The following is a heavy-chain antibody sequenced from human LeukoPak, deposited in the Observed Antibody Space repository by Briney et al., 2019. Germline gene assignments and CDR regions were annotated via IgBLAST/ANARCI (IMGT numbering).Heavy chain of an antibody. CDR1: GGSFSSYY. J-gene: IGHJ4*03. CDR2: INHRGDA. D-gene: IGHD1-1*01. V-gene: IGHV4-34*01. Sequence: PSETLSLTCAVYGGSFSSYYWSWIRQSPGKGLEWIAEINHRGDANYNASVKSRVTISVDTSKNQFSLELTSLTAADTAVYFCARGPTISETGYFDSWGQGILVTVSS. CDR3: ARGPTISETGYFDS.